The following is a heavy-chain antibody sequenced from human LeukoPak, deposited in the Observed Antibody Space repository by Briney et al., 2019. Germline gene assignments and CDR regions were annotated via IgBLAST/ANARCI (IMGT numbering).Heavy chain of an antibody. V-gene: IGHV3-21*01. Sequence: GGSLRLSCAVSGFSVSNNYMTWVRQTPGEGLEWVSSISTRDTFINYADSVKGRFTISRDNAKNSLFLQMTSLRAEDTAMYYCARWKPRSDALDVWGKGTMVMVSS. J-gene: IGHJ3*01. CDR1: GFSVSNNY. CDR3: ARWKPRSDALDV. CDR2: ISTRDTFI. D-gene: IGHD1-1*01.